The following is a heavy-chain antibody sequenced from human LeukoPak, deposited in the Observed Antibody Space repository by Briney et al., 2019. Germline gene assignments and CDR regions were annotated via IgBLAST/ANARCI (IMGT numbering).Heavy chain of an antibody. V-gene: IGHV3-48*01. CDR2: ISSSSSTI. Sequence: GGSLRLSCAASGFTFSSYSMNWVRQAPGKGLEWVSYISSSSSTIYYADSVKGRFTISRDNAKNSLYLQMNSLRAEDTAVYYYARGSWFDPWGQGTLVTVSS. CDR1: GFTFSSYS. J-gene: IGHJ5*02. CDR3: ARGSWFDP.